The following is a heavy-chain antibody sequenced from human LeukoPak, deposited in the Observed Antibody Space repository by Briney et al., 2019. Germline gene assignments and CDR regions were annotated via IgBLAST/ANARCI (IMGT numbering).Heavy chain of an antibody. J-gene: IGHJ4*02. CDR3: TRGGTSCVGYCSGGRWLPFDY. Sequence: GGSLRLSCTASGFTFGDYTVSWVRQAPGKGLEWVSFFRSKAFGGTTQYAASVKGRFTISRDDSKSIAYLQMNSLKTEDTAVYYCTRGGTSCVGYCSGGRWLPFDYWGQGTLVTVSS. CDR1: GFTFGDYT. CDR2: FRSKAFGGTT. D-gene: IGHD2-15*01. V-gene: IGHV3-49*04.